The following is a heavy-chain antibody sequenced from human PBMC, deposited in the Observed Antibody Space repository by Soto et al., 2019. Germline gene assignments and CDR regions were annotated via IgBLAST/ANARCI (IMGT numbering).Heavy chain of an antibody. Sequence: SETLSLTCTVSGGSISSYYWSWIRQPPGKGLEWIGYIYYSGSTNYNPSLKSRVTISVDTSKNQFSLKLSSVTAADTAVYYCARQGGPGHLDYWGQGTLVTVSS. J-gene: IGHJ4*02. CDR3: ARQGGPGHLDY. CDR1: GGSISSYY. D-gene: IGHD2-15*01. V-gene: IGHV4-59*08. CDR2: IYYSGST.